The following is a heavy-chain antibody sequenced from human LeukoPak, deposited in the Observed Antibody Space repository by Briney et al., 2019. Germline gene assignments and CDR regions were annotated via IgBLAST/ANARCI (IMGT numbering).Heavy chain of an antibody. Sequence: ASVKVSCKASGYTFTSYAMHWVRQAPGQRLEWMGWINAGNGNTKYSQKFQGRVTITRDTSASTAYMELSSLRSEDTAVYYCARDASLGYCSGGSCYMSGDAFDIWGQGTMVTVSS. V-gene: IGHV1-3*01. CDR3: ARDASLGYCSGGSCYMSGDAFDI. CDR1: GYTFTSYA. J-gene: IGHJ3*02. D-gene: IGHD2-15*01. CDR2: INAGNGNT.